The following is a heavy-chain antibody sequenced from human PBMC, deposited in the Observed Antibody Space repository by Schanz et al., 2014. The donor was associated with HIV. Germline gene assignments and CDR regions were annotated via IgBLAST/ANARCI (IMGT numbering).Heavy chain of an antibody. CDR2: ISSSGSST. J-gene: IGHJ6*02. CDR3: ARSPSYGMDV. V-gene: IGHV3-23*01. Sequence: EVHLLESGGALVQPGGSLRLSCTASGFIFSNYAMGWVRQAPGKGLEWVSSISSSGSSTFYADPVKGRFTISRDNSKNSLSLQMNSLRDEDTAVYYCARSPSYGMDVWGQGTTVTVSS. CDR1: GFIFSNYA.